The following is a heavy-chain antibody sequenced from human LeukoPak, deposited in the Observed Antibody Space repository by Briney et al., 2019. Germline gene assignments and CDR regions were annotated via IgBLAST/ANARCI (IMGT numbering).Heavy chain of an antibody. Sequence: GSLRLSCAASGFTFSSYEMNWVRQAPGKGLEWVSYISSSGSTIYYADSVKGRFTISRDNAQNSLYLQMNSLRAEDTAVYSCARGVATWDYYYYMDVWGKGTTVTISS. CDR2: ISSSGSTI. V-gene: IGHV3-48*03. D-gene: IGHD5-12*01. J-gene: IGHJ6*03. CDR1: GFTFSSYE. CDR3: ARGVATWDYYYYMDV.